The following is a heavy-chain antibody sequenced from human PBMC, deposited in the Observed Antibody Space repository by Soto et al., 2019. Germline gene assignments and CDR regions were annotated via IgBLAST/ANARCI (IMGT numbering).Heavy chain of an antibody. CDR3: ARERKFDFWRKGLDV. CDR2: INPKTGTT. D-gene: IGHD3-3*01. Sequence: ASVKVSCKASGYTFTNYYIHWVRQAPGQGLEWVGLINPKTGTTNDAPKFQGRVTMTSDTSTSTAYMELSSLRSEDTAVYYCARERKFDFWRKGLDVWGQGTTVTVSS. CDR1: GYTFTNYY. J-gene: IGHJ6*02. V-gene: IGHV1-2*06.